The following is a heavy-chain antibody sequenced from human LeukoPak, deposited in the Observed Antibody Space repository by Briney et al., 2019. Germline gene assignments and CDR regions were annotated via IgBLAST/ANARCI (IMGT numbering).Heavy chain of an antibody. CDR2: IYYSGST. J-gene: IGHJ6*02. CDR1: GGSISSYY. V-gene: IGHV4-59*01. CDR3: AREPLDYYYGMDV. Sequence: SETLSLTCTVSGGSISSYYWSWIRQPPGKGQEWIGYIYYSGSTNYNPSLKSRVTISVDTSKNQFSLKLSSVTAADTAVYYCAREPLDYYYGMDVWGQGATVTVSS.